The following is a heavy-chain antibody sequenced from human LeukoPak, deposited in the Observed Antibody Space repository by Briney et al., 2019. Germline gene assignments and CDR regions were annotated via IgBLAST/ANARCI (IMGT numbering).Heavy chain of an antibody. D-gene: IGHD2-21*02. CDR3: AREAYCGGDCYSGFDY. J-gene: IGHJ4*02. V-gene: IGHV4-59*01. Sequence: PSETLSLTCTVSGDFISSYYWNWIRQPPGKGLEWIGYIYYSGSTNYNPSLKSRVTISVDTSKNQFSLRLSSVTAADTAVYYCAREAYCGGDCYSGFDYWGQGTLVTVSS. CDR1: GDFISSYY. CDR2: IYYSGST.